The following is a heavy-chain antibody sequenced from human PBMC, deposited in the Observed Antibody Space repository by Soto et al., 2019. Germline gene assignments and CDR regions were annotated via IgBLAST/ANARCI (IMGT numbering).Heavy chain of an antibody. Sequence: EVQLVESGGGLVKPGGSLRLSCAASGFTFSNAWMNWVRQAPGKGLEWVGRIKGKTDGGTTDYAAPVKGRFTISRDDSKNTLYLQMNSLKTEDTAVYYCTTGYDSSGYATRDYWGQGTLVTVSS. CDR2: IKGKTDGGTT. J-gene: IGHJ4*02. D-gene: IGHD3-22*01. CDR3: TTGYDSSGYATRDY. V-gene: IGHV3-15*07. CDR1: GFTFSNAW.